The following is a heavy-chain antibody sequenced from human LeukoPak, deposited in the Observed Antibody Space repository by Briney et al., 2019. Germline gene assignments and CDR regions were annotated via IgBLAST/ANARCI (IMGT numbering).Heavy chain of an antibody. CDR2: IYYSGST. CDR3: ASQGANYDILTGYSARDAFDI. D-gene: IGHD3-9*01. Sequence: SETLSLTCTVSGGSISSSSYYWGWIRQPPGKGLGWIGSIYYSGSTYYNPSLKSRVTISVDTSKNQFSLKLSSVTAADTAVYYCASQGANYDILTGYSARDAFDIWGQGTMVTVSS. J-gene: IGHJ3*02. CDR1: GGSISSSSYY. V-gene: IGHV4-39*01.